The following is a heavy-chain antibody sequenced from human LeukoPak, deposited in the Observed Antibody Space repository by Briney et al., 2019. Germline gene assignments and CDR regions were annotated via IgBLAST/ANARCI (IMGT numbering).Heavy chain of an antibody. CDR1: GFTVSSNY. V-gene: IGHV3-11*04. CDR3: ASAPRRVTMVRGVIGY. Sequence: GGSLRLSCATSGFTVSSNYMSWVRQAPGKGLEWVSYISSSGSTIYYAGSVKGRFTISRDNAKNSLYLQMNSLRAEDTAVYYCASAPRRVTMVRGVIGYRGQGTLVTVSS. J-gene: IGHJ4*02. D-gene: IGHD3-10*01. CDR2: ISSSGSTI.